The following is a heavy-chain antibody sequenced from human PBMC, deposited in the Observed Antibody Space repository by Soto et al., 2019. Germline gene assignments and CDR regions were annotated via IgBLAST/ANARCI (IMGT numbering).Heavy chain of an antibody. Sequence: QVQLVESGGGVVQPGRSLRLSCAASGFTFSSYGMHWVRQAPGKGLEWVAVISYDGSNKYYADSVKGRFTISRDNSENTLYLQMNSLRAEDTAVYYCAKDVSSGRSTPPGMFDYWGQGTLVTVSS. V-gene: IGHV3-30*18. D-gene: IGHD3-22*01. CDR1: GFTFSSYG. J-gene: IGHJ4*02. CDR3: AKDVSSGRSTPPGMFDY. CDR2: ISYDGSNK.